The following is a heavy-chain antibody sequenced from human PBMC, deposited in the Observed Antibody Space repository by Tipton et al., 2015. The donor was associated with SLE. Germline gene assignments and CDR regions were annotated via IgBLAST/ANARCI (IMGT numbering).Heavy chain of an antibody. CDR3: ARSYPYYYYYMDV. CDR2: ITTSGHTI. CDR1: GFTFSDSY. D-gene: IGHD1-26*01. V-gene: IGHV3-11*04. J-gene: IGHJ6*03. Sequence: SLRLSCVGSGFTFSDSYMCWIRQAPGKGLEWISYITTSGHTIYYADSVQGRFTISRDNAKNTLYLQMNSLRAEDTAVYFCARSYPYYYYYMDVWGKGTTVTVSS.